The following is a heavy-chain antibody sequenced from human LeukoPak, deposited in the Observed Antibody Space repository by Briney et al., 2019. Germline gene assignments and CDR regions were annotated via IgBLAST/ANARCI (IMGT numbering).Heavy chain of an antibody. CDR1: GGSISSYY. J-gene: IGHJ4*02. CDR2: IYYSGST. CDR3: ARDVNGPFDY. Sequence: SETLSLTCTVSGGSISSYYWSWIRQPPGKGLEWIGYIYYSGSTNYNPSLKSRVTISVDTSKNQFSLKLSSVTAADTAVYYCARDVNGPFDYWGQGTLVTVSS. D-gene: IGHD1-1*01. V-gene: IGHV4-59*01.